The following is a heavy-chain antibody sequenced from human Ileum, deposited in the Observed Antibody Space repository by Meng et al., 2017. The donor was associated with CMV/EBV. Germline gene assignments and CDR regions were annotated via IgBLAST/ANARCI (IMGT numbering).Heavy chain of an antibody. CDR2: AHNSGST. CDR3: ARGGASSKYFDS. V-gene: IGHV4-59*01. J-gene: IGHJ4*02. CDR1: GGSISSYY. D-gene: IGHD4-11*01. Sequence: SETLSPTCIVSGGSISSYYWSWIRQPPGKGLEWIGWAHNSGSTNYNPSLKSRVAVSVDTSKNHFSLTLASVTAADTGIYYCARGGASSKYFDSWGQGTLVTVSS.